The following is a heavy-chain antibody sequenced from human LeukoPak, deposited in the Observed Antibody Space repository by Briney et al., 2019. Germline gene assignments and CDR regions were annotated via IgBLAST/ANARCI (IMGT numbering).Heavy chain of an antibody. CDR2: IYYSGSP. CDR3: ASDKGGAAAVDWYFDL. D-gene: IGHD6-13*01. CDR1: GGPISSYH. J-gene: IGHJ2*01. Sequence: PSETLSLTCTVSGGPISSYHWSWIRQPPGKGLEWIGYIYYSGSPNYNPSLKSRVTLSVDPSKNQFSLKLSSAAAAETDVYYCASDKGGAAAVDWYFDLWGSGTLVTVS. V-gene: IGHV4-59*01.